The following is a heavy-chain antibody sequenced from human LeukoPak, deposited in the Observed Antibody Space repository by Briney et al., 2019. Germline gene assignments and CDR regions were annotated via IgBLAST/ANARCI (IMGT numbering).Heavy chain of an antibody. CDR2: ISGSGGST. CDR1: GFTFSSYA. D-gene: IGHD3-9*01. CDR3: ARGKGHYDILTGYYL. V-gene: IGHV3-23*01. Sequence: PGGSLRLSCAASGFTFSSYAMSWIRQAPGKGLEWVSAISGSGGSTYYADSVKGRFTISRDNSKNTLYLQMNSLRAEDTAVYYCARGKGHYDILTGYYLWGQGTLVTVSS. J-gene: IGHJ5*02.